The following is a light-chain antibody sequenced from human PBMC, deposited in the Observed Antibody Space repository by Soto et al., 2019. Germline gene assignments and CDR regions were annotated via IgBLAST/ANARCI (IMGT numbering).Light chain of an antibody. CDR1: RSDVGGNNY. CDR2: EVS. Sequence: QSALTQPASVSGSPGQSITISCTGTRSDVGGNNYVSWYQHHPGKAPKLMIYEVSTRPSGVSNRFSGSKSGNTASLTISGLQAEDEADYNCSSYTSSSTRVFGVGTKLTVL. J-gene: IGLJ3*02. V-gene: IGLV2-14*01. CDR3: SSYTSSSTRV.